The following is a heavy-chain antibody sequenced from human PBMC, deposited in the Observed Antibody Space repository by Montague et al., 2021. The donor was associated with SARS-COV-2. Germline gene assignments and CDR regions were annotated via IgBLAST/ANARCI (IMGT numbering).Heavy chain of an antibody. CDR3: AHRAGKWFGESRKYYFDY. J-gene: IGHJ4*02. CDR2: IYWDXYN. Sequence: PALVKPTQTLTLTCTFSGFSLSTSGVSVGWFRKPPGKALEWLALIYWDXYNRYSPSLKSRLTITKDTSNNQVVLTMTNMDPVDTATYYCAHRAGKWFGESRKYYFDYWGQGTLVTVSS. D-gene: IGHD3-10*01. V-gene: IGHV2-5*02. CDR1: GFSLSTSGVS.